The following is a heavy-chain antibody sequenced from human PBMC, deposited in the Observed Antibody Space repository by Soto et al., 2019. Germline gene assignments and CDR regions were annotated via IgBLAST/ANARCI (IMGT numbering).Heavy chain of an antibody. D-gene: IGHD3-16*01. CDR1: GYSISSGYY. CDR2: IYHSGST. Sequence: PSETLSLTCAVSGYSISSGYYWGWIRQPPGKGPEWIGSIYHSGSTYYNPSLKSRVTISVDTSKNQFSLKLSSVTAADTAVYYCARVLSMGLYDYWGQGTLVTVSS. V-gene: IGHV4-38-2*01. J-gene: IGHJ4*02. CDR3: ARVLSMGLYDY.